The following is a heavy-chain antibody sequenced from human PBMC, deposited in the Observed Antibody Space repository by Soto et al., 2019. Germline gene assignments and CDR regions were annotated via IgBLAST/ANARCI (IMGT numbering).Heavy chain of an antibody. CDR1: GFTFDDYA. CDR2: ISWSSGSI. V-gene: IGHV3-9*01. J-gene: IGHJ6*02. Sequence: GGSLRLSCAASGFTFDDYAMHWVRQAPGKGLEWVSGISWSSGSIGYADSVKGRFTISRDNAKNSLYLQMNSLRAEDTALYYCAKDKTMVRGVTLYYGMDVWGQGTTVTVSS. D-gene: IGHD3-10*01. CDR3: AKDKTMVRGVTLYYGMDV.